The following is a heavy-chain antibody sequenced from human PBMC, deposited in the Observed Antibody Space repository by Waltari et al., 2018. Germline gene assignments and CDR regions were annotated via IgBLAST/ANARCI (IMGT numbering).Heavy chain of an antibody. Sequence: EVQLVESGGGSVQPGGSLRLSCIASGFTFSSYWRSWVRQAQGKGPEWVANSREDASEWYDGDSARGRFTSSRDNAKNSIYLQLNNLRVEDTAVYHCARSRDTIPGESWGQGTLVVVS. J-gene: IGHJ4*02. CDR1: GFTFSSYW. D-gene: IGHD5-18*01. CDR2: SREDASEW. CDR3: ARSRDTIPGES. V-gene: IGHV3-7*03.